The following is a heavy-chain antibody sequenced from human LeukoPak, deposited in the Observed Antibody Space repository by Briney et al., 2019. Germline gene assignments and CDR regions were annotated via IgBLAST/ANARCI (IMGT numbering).Heavy chain of an antibody. CDR2: ISGSGGSP. D-gene: IGHD5-12*01. V-gene: IGHV3-23*01. CDR1: GFTFSSYA. Sequence: PGGSLRLSCAASGFTFSSYAMRWVRQAPGKGMEWVSAISGSGGSPYYADSVKGRFTISRDNSKNTLYLQMNSLRAEDTAVYYCARTKRRGYSGYAAGDYWGQGTLVAVSS. J-gene: IGHJ4*02. CDR3: ARTKRRGYSGYAAGDY.